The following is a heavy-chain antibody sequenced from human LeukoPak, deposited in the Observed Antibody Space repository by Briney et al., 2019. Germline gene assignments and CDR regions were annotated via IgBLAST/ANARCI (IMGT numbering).Heavy chain of an antibody. D-gene: IGHD1-26*01. V-gene: IGHV5-51*01. CDR2: SYPGDSDT. Sequence: GESLKISCKGSGYKFTNYWIGWVRQMPGKGLEWMGISYPGDSDTRYSPSFQGQVTISADKFISTAYLQWSSLKASDTAMYYCARCGPRRFDAFDIWGQGTMVTASS. CDR1: GYKFTNYW. CDR3: ARCGPRRFDAFDI. J-gene: IGHJ3*02.